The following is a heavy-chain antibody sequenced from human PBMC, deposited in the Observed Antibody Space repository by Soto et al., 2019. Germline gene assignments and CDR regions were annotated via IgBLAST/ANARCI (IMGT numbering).Heavy chain of an antibody. J-gene: IGHJ4*02. CDR3: TRVGGYYGDYPNFDY. V-gene: IGHV4-59*01. Sequence: SETLSLTLSVSCSSIINYYWSWIRQPPGKGLEWIGNIYYTVSTNYNPSLKGRVFISVDSSRRQLSLRLNSLTAADTAVYYCTRVGGYYGDYPNFDYWGQGTLVTVSS. CDR2: IYYTVST. D-gene: IGHD4-17*01. CDR1: CSSIINYY.